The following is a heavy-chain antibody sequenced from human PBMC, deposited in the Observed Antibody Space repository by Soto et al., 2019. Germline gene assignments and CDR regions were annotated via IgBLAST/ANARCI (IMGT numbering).Heavy chain of an antibody. CDR3: ARVMCGDCSSYYYYSMDV. CDR1: GFTFGTYT. V-gene: IGHV3-21*01. Sequence: GGSLRLSCAASGFTFGTYTMNWVRQVPGKWLEWVSSIGTTSSCIYYADSVRGRFTISRDNAGGSVYLQMSSLRAEDTAVYYCARVMCGDCSSYYYYSMDVWGQXTTVTVSS. D-gene: IGHD2-21*02. CDR2: IGTTSSCI. J-gene: IGHJ6*02.